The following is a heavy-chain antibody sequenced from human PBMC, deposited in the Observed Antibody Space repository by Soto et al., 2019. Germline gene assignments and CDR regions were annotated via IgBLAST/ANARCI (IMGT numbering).Heavy chain of an antibody. J-gene: IGHJ6*02. CDR1: GYTFTGYY. CDR2: INPNSGGT. D-gene: IGHD3-10*01. Sequence: QVQLVQSGAEVKKPGASVKVSCKASGYTFTGYYMHWVRQAPGQGLEWMGWINPNSGGTNYAQKFQVWVTMTRDTSISTAYMELSRLRSDDTAVYYCAREDYGSGSDYYGMDVWGQGTTVTVSS. V-gene: IGHV1-2*04. CDR3: AREDYGSGSDYYGMDV.